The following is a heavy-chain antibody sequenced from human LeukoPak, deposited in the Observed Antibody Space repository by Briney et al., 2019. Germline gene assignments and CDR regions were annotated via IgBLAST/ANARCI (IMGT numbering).Heavy chain of an antibody. CDR2: VFYSGGT. Sequence: SETLSLTCAVYGGTFSGYYWSWIRQPPGKGLEWIGYVFYSGGTLYNPSVNSRVSISVDTSKTQFSLKLTSVTAADTAVYYCARHITVTYDAFDLWGRGTMVTVSS. J-gene: IGHJ3*01. V-gene: IGHV4-59*08. D-gene: IGHD6-19*01. CDR1: GGTFSGYY. CDR3: ARHITVTYDAFDL.